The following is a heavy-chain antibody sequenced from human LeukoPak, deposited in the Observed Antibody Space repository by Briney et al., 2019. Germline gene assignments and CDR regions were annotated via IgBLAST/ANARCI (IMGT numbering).Heavy chain of an antibody. J-gene: IGHJ4*02. D-gene: IGHD3-10*01. V-gene: IGHV1-69*06. CDR1: GGTFSSYA. CDR3: ASGPRTMVRGVIIPDFDY. Sequence: VASVKVSCKASGGTFSSYAISWVRQAPGQGLEWMGGIIPIFGTANYAQKFQGRVTITADKSTSTAYMELSSLRSEDTAVYYCASGPRTMVRGVIIPDFDYWGQGTLVTVSS. CDR2: IIPIFGTA.